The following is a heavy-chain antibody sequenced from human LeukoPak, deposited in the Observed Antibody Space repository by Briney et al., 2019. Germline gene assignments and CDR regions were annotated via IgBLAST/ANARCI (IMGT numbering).Heavy chain of an antibody. J-gene: IGHJ6*04. CDR1: GGFFSGYY. V-gene: IGHV4-34*01. CDR3: ARRDYGSGSYYNLYYYYGMDV. Sequence: SETLSLTCAVYGGFFSGYYWSWIRQPPGKGLEWIGEINHSGSTNYNPSLKSRVTISVDTSKNQFSLKLSSVTAADTAVYYCARRDYGSGSYYNLYYYYGMDVWGKGTTVTVSS. CDR2: INHSGST. D-gene: IGHD3-10*01.